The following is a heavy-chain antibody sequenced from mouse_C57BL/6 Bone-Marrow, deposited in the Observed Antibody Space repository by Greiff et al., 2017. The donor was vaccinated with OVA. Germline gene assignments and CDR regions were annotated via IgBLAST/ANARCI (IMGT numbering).Heavy chain of an antibody. CDR3: VRHDGYYFDY. CDR1: GFSFNTYA. CDR2: IRSKSNNYAT. Sequence: EVQLQESGGGLVQPKGSLKLSCAASGFSFNTYAMNWVRQAPGKGLEWVARIRSKSNNYATYYADSVKDRFTISRDDSESMLYLQINNLKTEDTAMYYCVRHDGYYFDYWGQGTTLTVSS. V-gene: IGHV10-1*01. D-gene: IGHD2-3*01. J-gene: IGHJ2*01.